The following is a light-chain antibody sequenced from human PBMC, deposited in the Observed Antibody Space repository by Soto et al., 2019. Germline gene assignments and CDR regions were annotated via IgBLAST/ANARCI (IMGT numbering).Light chain of an antibody. CDR1: QSISNY. Sequence: DIQMTQSPSSLSASAGDRVTITCRASQSISNYLNWYQQKPGKAPKLLIYAASSLQSGVPSRFSGSGSGTDFTLTISSLQPDDFATYYCQQSYSTPYTFGQGTRLEIK. CDR2: AAS. CDR3: QQSYSTPYT. V-gene: IGKV1-39*01. J-gene: IGKJ2*01.